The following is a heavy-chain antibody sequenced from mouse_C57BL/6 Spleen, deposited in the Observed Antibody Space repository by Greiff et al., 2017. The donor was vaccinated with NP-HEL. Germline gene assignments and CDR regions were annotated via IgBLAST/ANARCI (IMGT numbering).Heavy chain of an antibody. CDR3: ARGAYFDY. CDR2: ISPGDGDT. CDR1: GYAFSSSW. V-gene: IGHV1-82*01. J-gene: IGHJ2*01. Sequence: VQLQQSGPELVKPGASVKISCKASGYAFSSSWMNWVKQRPGKGLAWIGRISPGDGDTNYNGKFKGKATLTADKSSSTAYMQLSSLTSEDSAVYFCARGAYFDYWGQGTTLTVSS.